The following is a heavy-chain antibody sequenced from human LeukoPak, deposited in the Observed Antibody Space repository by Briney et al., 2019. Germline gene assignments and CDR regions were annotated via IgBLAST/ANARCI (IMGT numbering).Heavy chain of an antibody. CDR2: ISYDAKNE. Sequence: GGSLRLSCAASGFTFSSYAMSWVRQAPGKGLEWVAVISYDAKNEYYTDSVKGRFTISRDNAKNTVYLQMNSLKPEDTAVYYCAKQMAVDYFDYWGQGTLVTVSS. CDR3: AKQMAVDYFDY. D-gene: IGHD5-24*01. V-gene: IGHV3-30*18. J-gene: IGHJ4*02. CDR1: GFTFSSYA.